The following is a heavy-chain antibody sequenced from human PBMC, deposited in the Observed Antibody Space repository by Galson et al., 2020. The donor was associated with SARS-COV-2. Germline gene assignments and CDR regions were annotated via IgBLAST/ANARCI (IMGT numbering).Heavy chain of an antibody. V-gene: IGHV4-31*03. CDR2: IYYSGST. CDR1: GGSISSGGYY. D-gene: IGHD3-22*01. CDR3: ARAVITMIVVVNAFDI. J-gene: IGHJ3*02. Sequence: SQTLSLTCTVSGGSISSGGYYWSWIRQHPGMGLEWIGYIYYSGSTYYNPSLKSRVTISVDTSKNQFSLKLSSVTAADTAVYYCARAVITMIVVVNAFDIWGQGTMVTVSS.